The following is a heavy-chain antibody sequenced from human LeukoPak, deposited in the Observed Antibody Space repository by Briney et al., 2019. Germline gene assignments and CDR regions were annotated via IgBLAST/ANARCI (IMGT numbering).Heavy chain of an antibody. V-gene: IGHV4-34*01. D-gene: IGHD5-18*01. CDR2: INHSGST. CDR3: ARGNRLWQQASVY. J-gene: IGHJ4*02. Sequence: PSETLSLTCAVYGGSFSGYYWSWIRQPPGKGLEWIGEINHSGSTNYNPSLKSRVTISVDTSKNQFSLKLSSVTAADTAVYYCARGNRLWQQASVYWGQGTLVTVSS. CDR1: GGSFSGYY.